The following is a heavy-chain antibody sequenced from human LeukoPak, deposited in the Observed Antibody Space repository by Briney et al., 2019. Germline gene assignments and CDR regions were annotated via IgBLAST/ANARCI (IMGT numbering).Heavy chain of an antibody. V-gene: IGHV4-39*01. J-gene: IGHJ6*03. CDR1: GGSFSGYY. CDR3: ARHDRGYSYGYPTNYYYYMDV. D-gene: IGHD5-18*01. Sequence: PSETLSLTCAVYGGSFSGYYWGWIRQPPGKGLEWIGSIYYSGSTYYNPSLKSRVTISVDTSKNQFSLKLSSVTAADTAVYYCARHDRGYSYGYPTNYYYYMDVWGKGTTVTVSS. CDR2: IYYSGST.